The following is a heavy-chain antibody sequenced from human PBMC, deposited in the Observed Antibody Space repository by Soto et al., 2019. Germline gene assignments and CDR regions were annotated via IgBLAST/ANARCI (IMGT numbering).Heavy chain of an antibody. CDR1: GYTFTNYA. V-gene: IGHV1-3*01. CDR2: VNAGNGNR. D-gene: IGHD3-22*01. CDR3: ARDDYDSSGFDY. Sequence: QVHLVQSGAEVKKPGASVKVSCKDSGYTFTNYAIHWVRQAPGQGREGMGWVNAGNGNRKFSQKFQGRVTVTRDTSASTVYMELTSLRSEDTAVYYCARDDYDSSGFDYWGQGTLVTVSS. J-gene: IGHJ4*02.